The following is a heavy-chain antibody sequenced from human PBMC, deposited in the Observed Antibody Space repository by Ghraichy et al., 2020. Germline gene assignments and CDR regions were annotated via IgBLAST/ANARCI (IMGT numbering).Heavy chain of an antibody. D-gene: IGHD3-16*01. CDR3: ARDDAYRAGRSYYFDY. J-gene: IGHJ4*02. V-gene: IGHV4-39*02. CDR1: GGSISTSNYY. CDR2: IFYTGST. Sequence: SETLSLTCTVSGGSISTSNYYWGWIRQPPGQGLEWIGSIFYTGSTYFNPSLKSRVTMSVDTSKNQFSLKLSSVTAADTAIYYCARDDAYRAGRSYYFDYWGQGTLVAVSS.